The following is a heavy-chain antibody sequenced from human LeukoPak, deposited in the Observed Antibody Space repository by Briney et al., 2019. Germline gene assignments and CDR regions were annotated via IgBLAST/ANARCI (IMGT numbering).Heavy chain of an antibody. CDR3: ARSPRREGYLRDS. V-gene: IGHV4-59*08. CDR2: IFYSGST. CDR1: GGSITSYY. J-gene: IGHJ4*02. D-gene: IGHD5-24*01. Sequence: SETLSLTCTVSGGSITSYYWSWIRQPPGKGLEWSGYIFYSGSTNYNPSLKSRVTISVDTSKNQFSLNLTSVTAADTAVYFCARSPRREGYLRDSWAQGTLVTVSS.